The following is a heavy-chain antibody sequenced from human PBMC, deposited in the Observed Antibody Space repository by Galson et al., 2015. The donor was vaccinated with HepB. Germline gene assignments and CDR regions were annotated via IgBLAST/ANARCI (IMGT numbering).Heavy chain of an antibody. V-gene: IGHV3-73*01. D-gene: IGHD6-13*01. CDR1: GFTFSGSA. CDR2: IRSKTNRYAT. CDR3: TRLLDPYSYESAAGND. J-gene: IGHJ4*02. Sequence: SLRLSCAASGFTFSGSAMHWVRQASGKGLEWVGHIRSKTNRYATAYAASVKGRFTISRDDSKNTAYLQMNSLKTEDTAVYYCTRLLDPYSYESAAGNDWGQGTLVTVSS.